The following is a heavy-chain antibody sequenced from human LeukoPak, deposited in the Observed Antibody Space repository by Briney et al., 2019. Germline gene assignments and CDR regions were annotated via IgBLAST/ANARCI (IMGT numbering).Heavy chain of an antibody. J-gene: IGHJ4*02. D-gene: IGHD2-2*01. Sequence: GGSLRLSCAASGFTVSSNYMSWVRQAPGKGLEWVSVIYSGGSTYYADSVKGRFTISRDNSKNTLYLQMYSLRAEDTAVYYCARSMGPLDPVVPGGFDYWGQGTLVAVSS. CDR3: ARSMGPLDPVVPGGFDY. CDR2: IYSGGST. CDR1: GFTVSSNY. V-gene: IGHV3-53*01.